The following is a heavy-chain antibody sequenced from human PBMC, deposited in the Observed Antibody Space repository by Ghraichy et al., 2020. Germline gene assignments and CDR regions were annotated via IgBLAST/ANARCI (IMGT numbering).Heavy chain of an antibody. CDR2: IYYSGST. CDR3: ARGYSSGWGSIMY. J-gene: IGHJ4*02. Sequence: SETLSLTCTVSGGSISSSSYYWGWIRQPPGKGLEWIGSIYYSGSTYSNPSPKSRFTISVDTSKNQFSLKLSSVTAADTAVYYCARGYSSGWGSIMYWGQGTLVTVSS. V-gene: IGHV4-39*01. CDR1: GGSISSSSYY. D-gene: IGHD6-19*01.